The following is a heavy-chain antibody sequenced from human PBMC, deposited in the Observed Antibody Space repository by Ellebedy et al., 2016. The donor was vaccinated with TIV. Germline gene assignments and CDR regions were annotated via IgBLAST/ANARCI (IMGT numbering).Heavy chain of an antibody. D-gene: IGHD4-17*01. V-gene: IGHV3-7*01. CDR2: INEDGTKK. CDR1: GFTLNNYW. Sequence: GESLKISCPASGFTLNNYWMTWVRQAPGKGLEWVANINEDGTKKHYVDSVRGRFTISRDYAGNSLFLHMNSLGAEDTAVYYCARAIYGASYLWGRGTLVTVSS. J-gene: IGHJ2*01. CDR3: ARAIYGASYL.